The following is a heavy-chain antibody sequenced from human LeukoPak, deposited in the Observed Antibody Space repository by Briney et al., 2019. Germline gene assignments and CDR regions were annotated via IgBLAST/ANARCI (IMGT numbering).Heavy chain of an antibody. CDR2: IYTSGST. D-gene: IGHD4-17*01. V-gene: IGHV4-61*02. CDR1: GGSISSGSYY. Sequence: SQTLSLTCTVSGGSISSGSYYWSWIRQPAGKGLEWIGRIYTSGSTNYNPSLKSRVTISVDTSKNQLSLKLSSVTAADTAVYYCARLRSSWNYYYMDVWGKGTTVTVSS. CDR3: ARLRSSWNYYYMDV. J-gene: IGHJ6*03.